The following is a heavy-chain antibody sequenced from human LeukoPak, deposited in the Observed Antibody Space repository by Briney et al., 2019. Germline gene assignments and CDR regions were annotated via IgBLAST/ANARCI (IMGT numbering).Heavy chain of an antibody. V-gene: IGHV1-18*01. CDR1: GYTFTSYG. D-gene: IGHD2-15*01. CDR2: ISAYNGNT. CDR3: ARAFGCSGGSCYADY. J-gene: IGHJ4*02. Sequence: GASVKVSCKXSGYTFTSYGISWVRQAPGQGLEWMGWISAYNGNTNYAQKLQGRVTMTTDTSTSTAYMELRSLRSDDTAVYYCARAFGCSGGSCYADYWGQGTLVTVSS.